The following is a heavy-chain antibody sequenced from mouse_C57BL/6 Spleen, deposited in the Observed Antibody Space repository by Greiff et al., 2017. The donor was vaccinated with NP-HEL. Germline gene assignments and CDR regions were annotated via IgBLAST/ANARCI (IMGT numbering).Heavy chain of an antibody. CDR2: INPNNGGT. CDR1: GYTFTDYN. J-gene: IGHJ2*01. CDR3: AKDRTGPDY. Sequence: VQLQQSGPELVKPGASVKMSCKASGYTFTDYNMHWVKQSHGKSLEWIGYINPNNGGTSYNQKFKGKATLTVNKSSSTAYMELRRLTSEVSAVYYCAKDRTGPDYWGQGTTLTVSS. D-gene: IGHD4-1*01. V-gene: IGHV1-22*01.